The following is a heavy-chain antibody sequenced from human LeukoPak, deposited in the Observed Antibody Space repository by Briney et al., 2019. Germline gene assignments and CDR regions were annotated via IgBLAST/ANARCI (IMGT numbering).Heavy chain of an antibody. J-gene: IGHJ5*02. Sequence: SETLSLTCTVSGYSISSGYYWGWIRQPPGKGLEWIGSIYHSGSTYYNPSLKSRVTISVDTSKNQFSLKLSSVTAADTAVYYCARTYSSSSWWFDPWGQGTLVTVSS. CDR3: ARTYSSSSWWFDP. CDR1: GYSISSGYY. CDR2: IYHSGST. D-gene: IGHD6-6*01. V-gene: IGHV4-38-2*02.